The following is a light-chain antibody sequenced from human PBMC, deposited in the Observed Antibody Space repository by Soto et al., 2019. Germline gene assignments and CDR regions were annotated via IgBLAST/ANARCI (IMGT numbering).Light chain of an antibody. V-gene: IGLV2-11*01. CDR3: CSYAGSYTFHVV. Sequence: QSALTQPRSVSGSPGQSVTISCTGTSSDVGGYNYVSWYQQHPGKAPKLMIYDVSKRPSGVPDRFSGSKSGNTASLTISGLQAEDEADYYCCSYAGSYTFHVVFGGGTKHTVL. CDR1: SSDVGGYNY. CDR2: DVS. J-gene: IGLJ2*01.